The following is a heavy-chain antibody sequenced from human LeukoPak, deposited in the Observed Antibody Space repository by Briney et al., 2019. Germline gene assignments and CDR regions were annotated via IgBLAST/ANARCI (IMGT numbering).Heavy chain of an antibody. CDR1: GFTFTSYA. CDR2: ISSSNSHI. V-gene: IGHV3-21*01. J-gene: IGHJ6*03. Sequence: GGSLRLSCAASGFTFTSYAMNWVRQAPGKGLEWVSSISSSNSHIYYADSVKGRFTISRDNAKNSLYLQMNSLRAEDTAVYYCARGTLPYSYSYYMDVWGKGTTVTISS. D-gene: IGHD3-10*01. CDR3: ARGTLPYSYSYYMDV.